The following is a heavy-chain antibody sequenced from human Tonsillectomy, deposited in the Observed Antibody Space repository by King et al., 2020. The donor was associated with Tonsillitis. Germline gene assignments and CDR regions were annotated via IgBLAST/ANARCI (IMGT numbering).Heavy chain of an antibody. J-gene: IGHJ5*02. D-gene: IGHD1-26*01. CDR1: GFTVSSNY. CDR2: IYSGGSA. V-gene: IGHV3-53*02. Sequence: DVQLVESGGGLIQPGGSLRLSCAASGFTVSSNYMSWVRQAPGKGLEWVSVIYSGGSASYADSVKGRFTISRDNSKNRLYLQMNDLRAEDTAVYYCARGPTTRESESWGQGTLVTVSS. CDR3: ARGPTTRESES.